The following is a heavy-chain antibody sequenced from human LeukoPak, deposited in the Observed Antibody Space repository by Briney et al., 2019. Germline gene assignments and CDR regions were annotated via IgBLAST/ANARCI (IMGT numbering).Heavy chain of an antibody. Sequence: ASVKVSCKTSGSSFINNYIHWVRQAPGQGLEWMGVIHPSGGTTNYAQNFRGRVTMTRDTSTSTVYMELSSLRSEDTAVYYCARDGPGSAAVYYAFDSWGQGTMVIVSS. CDR3: ARDGPGSAAVYYAFDS. D-gene: IGHD2-2*01. CDR2: IHPSGGTT. J-gene: IGHJ3*01. CDR1: GSSFINNY. V-gene: IGHV1-46*01.